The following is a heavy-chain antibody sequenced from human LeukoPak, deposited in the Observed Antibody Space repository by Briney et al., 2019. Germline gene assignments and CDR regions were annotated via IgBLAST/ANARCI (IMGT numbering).Heavy chain of an antibody. V-gene: IGHV3-48*03. CDR1: GFTFSSYE. CDR3: ARDPHGDQLDY. CDR2: ISSSGSTI. J-gene: IGHJ4*02. Sequence: QTGGSLRLSCAAPGFTFSSYEMNWVRQAPGKGLEWVSYISSSGSTIYYADSVKGRFTISGDNAKNSLYLQMNSLRAEDTAVYYCARDPHGDQLDYWGQGTLVTVSS. D-gene: IGHD4-17*01.